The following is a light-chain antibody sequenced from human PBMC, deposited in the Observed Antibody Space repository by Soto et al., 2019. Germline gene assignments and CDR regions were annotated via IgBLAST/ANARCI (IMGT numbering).Light chain of an antibody. V-gene: IGKV1-33*01. Sequence: DIQMTQSPSSLSASVGDRVTITCQASQDIKNYLNWYQQKSGKDPKLLIYDASDLETGVPSRFTGSGSGTAFTFTINSLQPEDIPTYYCQQYDNLPLTFGGGTKVDI. CDR2: DAS. CDR1: QDIKNY. CDR3: QQYDNLPLT. J-gene: IGKJ4*01.